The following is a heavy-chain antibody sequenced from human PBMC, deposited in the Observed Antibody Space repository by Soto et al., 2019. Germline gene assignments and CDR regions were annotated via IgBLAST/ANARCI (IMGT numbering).Heavy chain of an antibody. CDR2: ISAYNGNT. J-gene: IGHJ6*02. CDR3: ARVDITIFGVVIMSTKTGGMDV. D-gene: IGHD3-3*01. Sequence: ASVKVSCKASGYTFTSYGISWVRQAPGQGLKWMGWISAYNGNTNYAQKLQGRVTMTTDTSTSTAYMELRSLRSDDTAVYYCARVDITIFGVVIMSTKTGGMDVWGQGTTVTVSS. CDR1: GYTFTSYG. V-gene: IGHV1-18*01.